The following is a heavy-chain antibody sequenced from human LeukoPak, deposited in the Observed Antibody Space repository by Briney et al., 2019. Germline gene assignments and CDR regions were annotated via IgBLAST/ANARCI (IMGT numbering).Heavy chain of an antibody. CDR1: GGSISSYY. CDR3: ARHYYDSAFDI. D-gene: IGHD3-22*01. V-gene: IGHV4-59*08. CDR2: IYYSGST. Sequence: SETLSLTCTVSGGSISSYYWSWIRQPPGKGLEWIEYIYYSGSTNYNPSLKSRVTISVDTSKNQFSLKLSTVTAADTAVYYCARHYYDSAFDIWGQGTMVTVSS. J-gene: IGHJ3*02.